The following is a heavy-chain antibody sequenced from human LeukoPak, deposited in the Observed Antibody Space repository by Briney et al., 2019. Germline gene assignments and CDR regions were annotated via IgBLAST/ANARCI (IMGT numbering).Heavy chain of an antibody. CDR2: IYPGDSDT. CDR1: GYSFTNYW. CDR3: ARLATGFIALAGTVDY. V-gene: IGHV5-51*01. D-gene: IGHD6-19*01. J-gene: IGHJ4*02. Sequence: GESLKIYCKGSGYSFTNYWIGWVRQMPGKGLEWMGSIYPGDSDTRYSPSFQGQVTISADMSISTAYLQWSSLKASDTPMYYCARLATGFIALAGTVDYWGQGALVTVSS.